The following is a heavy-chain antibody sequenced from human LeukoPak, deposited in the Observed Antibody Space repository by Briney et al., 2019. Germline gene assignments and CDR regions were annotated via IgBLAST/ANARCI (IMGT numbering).Heavy chain of an antibody. CDR3: ARGGGFYYYMDV. CDR2: INHSGNT. V-gene: IGHV4-34*01. J-gene: IGHJ6*03. Sequence: PSETLSLTCAVYGGSFRGYYWSWIRQPPGKGLEWIGEINHSGNTNYDPSLKSRVTILVDTSKNQFSLKLSSVTAADTAVYYCARGGGFYYYMDVWDKGTTVTVSS. D-gene: IGHD1-26*01. CDR1: GGSFRGYY.